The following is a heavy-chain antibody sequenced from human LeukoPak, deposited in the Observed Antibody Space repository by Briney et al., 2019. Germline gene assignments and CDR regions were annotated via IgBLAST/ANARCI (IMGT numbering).Heavy chain of an antibody. CDR1: GYTFTSYG. Sequence: ASVKVSFKASGYTFTSYGISWVRQAPGQGLEWMGWISAYNGNTNYAQKLQGRVTMTTDTSTSTAYMELRSLRSDDTAVYYCARTHPIQLWLDLYYYYMDVWGKGTTVTVSS. D-gene: IGHD5-18*01. V-gene: IGHV1-18*01. CDR2: ISAYNGNT. J-gene: IGHJ6*03. CDR3: ARTHPIQLWLDLYYYYMDV.